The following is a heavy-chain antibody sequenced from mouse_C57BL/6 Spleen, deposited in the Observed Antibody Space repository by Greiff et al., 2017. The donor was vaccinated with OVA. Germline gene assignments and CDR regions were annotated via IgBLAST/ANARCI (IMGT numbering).Heavy chain of an antibody. D-gene: IGHD2-4*01. Sequence: VQLQQSGPELVKPGASVKIPCKASGYTFTDYNMDWVKQSHGKSLEWIGDINPNNGGTIYNQKFKGKATLTVDKSSSTAYMELRSLTSEDTAVYYCARGDYPLYAMDYWGQGTSVTVSS. J-gene: IGHJ4*01. V-gene: IGHV1-18*01. CDR3: ARGDYPLYAMDY. CDR2: INPNNGGT. CDR1: GYTFTDYN.